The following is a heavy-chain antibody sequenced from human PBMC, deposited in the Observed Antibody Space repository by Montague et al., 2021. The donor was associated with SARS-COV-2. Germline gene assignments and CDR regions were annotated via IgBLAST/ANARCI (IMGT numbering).Heavy chain of an antibody. CDR3: ARLGEGVVPAPILGVGPYYSYFYMDV. CDR2: INHSGSA. Sequence: SETLSLTCAVHGTSFSGYYWNWIRQPPGKGLEWIGEINHSGSAKYNPSLKRRVTISVDTSKNQFSLKLNSVTAADTAVYYCARLGEGVVPAPILGVGPYYSYFYMDVRGKGAAVTVSS. CDR1: GTSFSGYY. D-gene: IGHD2-2*02. V-gene: IGHV4-34*01. J-gene: IGHJ6*03.